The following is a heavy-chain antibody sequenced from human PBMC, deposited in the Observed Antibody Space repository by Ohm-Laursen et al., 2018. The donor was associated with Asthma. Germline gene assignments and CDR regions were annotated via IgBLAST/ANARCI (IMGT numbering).Heavy chain of an antibody. CDR2: IHTDTGNP. D-gene: IGHD2-15*01. V-gene: IGHV7-4-1*02. Sequence: ASVKVSCKASGYKISDYPMTWVRQASGQGLEWMGWIHTDTGNPTYAQGFTGRFVFSLDTSVNTAYLQISSLKTEDTAVYYCARGRYCSGGRCYKDSWGQGTLVTVSS. CDR1: GYKISDYP. CDR3: ARGRYCSGGRCYKDS. J-gene: IGHJ4*02.